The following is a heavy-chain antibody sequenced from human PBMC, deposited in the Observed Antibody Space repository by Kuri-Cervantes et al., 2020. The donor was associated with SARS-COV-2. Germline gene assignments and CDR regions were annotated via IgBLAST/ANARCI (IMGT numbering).Heavy chain of an antibody. CDR3: ARAGVRVLIDLYSNPGFDY. Sequence: SETLSLTCAVYGGSFSGYYWSWIRQPPGKGLEWIGEINHSGSTNYNPSLKSRVTISVDTSKNKFSLKLSSVTAADTAVYYCARAGVRVLIDLYSNPGFDYWGQGTLVTVSS. V-gene: IGHV4-34*01. CDR2: INHSGST. CDR1: GGSFSGYY. J-gene: IGHJ4*02. D-gene: IGHD4-11*01.